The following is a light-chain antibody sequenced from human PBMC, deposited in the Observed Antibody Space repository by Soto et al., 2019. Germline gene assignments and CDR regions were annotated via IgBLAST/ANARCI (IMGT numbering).Light chain of an antibody. CDR2: DVS. CDR1: SSDVGAYNY. V-gene: IGLV2-14*01. CDR3: SSYTSSTTWV. J-gene: IGLJ3*02. Sequence: QSALTQPASVSGSPGQSITISCTGTSSDVGAYNYVSWYQQHPGKAPKLMIYDVSNRPSGVSNRFSGSKFGNTASLTISGLQAEDEADHYCSSYTSSTTWVFGGGTKLTVL.